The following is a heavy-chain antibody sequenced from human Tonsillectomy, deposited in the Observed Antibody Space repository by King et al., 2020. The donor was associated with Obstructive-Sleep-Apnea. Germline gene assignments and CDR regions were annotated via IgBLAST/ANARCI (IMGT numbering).Heavy chain of an antibody. D-gene: IGHD6-6*01. Sequence: QLQESGPGLVKPSETLSLTCTVSGGSISSSSYYWGWIRQPPGKGLEWIGSIYYSGSTYYNPSLKSRVTISVDTSKNQFSLKLSSVTAADTAVYYCARDQWSIVYTSDAFDIWGQGTMVTVSS. J-gene: IGHJ3*02. V-gene: IGHV4-39*07. CDR3: ARDQWSIVYTSDAFDI. CDR1: GGSISSSSYY. CDR2: IYYSGST.